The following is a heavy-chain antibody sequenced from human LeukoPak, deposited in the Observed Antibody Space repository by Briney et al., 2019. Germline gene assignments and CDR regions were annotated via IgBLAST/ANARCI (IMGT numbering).Heavy chain of an antibody. V-gene: IGHV1-69*01. CDR2: IIPIFGTA. D-gene: IGHD6-6*01. J-gene: IGHJ4*02. CDR3: ARDSRPSIAARLDY. Sequence: GSSVKVSCKASEGTFSSYAISWVRQAPGQGLEWMGGIIPIFGTANYAQKFQGRVTITADESTSTAYMELSSLRSEDTAVYYCARDSRPSIAARLDYWGQGTLVTVSS. CDR1: EGTFSSYA.